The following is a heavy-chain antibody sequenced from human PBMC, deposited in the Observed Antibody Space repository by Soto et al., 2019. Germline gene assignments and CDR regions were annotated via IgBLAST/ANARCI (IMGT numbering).Heavy chain of an antibody. V-gene: IGHV3-7*03. J-gene: IGHJ6*02. CDR2: IKQDGTEM. Sequence: EEQLAQSGGGSVQPGGSLRLSSAGSPFTFKTFWITGVRQAAGKGLEWLATIKQDGTEMLYVDSVRGRFTISRDTTKNSLYLKMNSLIPEDTAVYYCARDHERGLSVGSLPLGYIDVWGQGTTVTVSS. CDR1: PFTFKTFW. CDR3: ARDHERGLSVGSLPLGYIDV. D-gene: IGHD1-26*01.